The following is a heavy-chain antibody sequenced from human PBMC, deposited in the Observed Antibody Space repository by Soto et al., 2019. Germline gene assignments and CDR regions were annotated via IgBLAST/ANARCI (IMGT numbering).Heavy chain of an antibody. V-gene: IGHV1-18*04. Sequence: ASVKVSCKASGYTFTGYYMHWVRQAPGRGLEWMGWINAYNGNTNYAQKLQGRVTMTTDTSTSTAYMELRSLRSDDTAVYYCARDPKWIQLPWYYYGMDVWGQGTTVTVSS. CDR3: ARDPKWIQLPWYYYGMDV. J-gene: IGHJ6*02. D-gene: IGHD5-18*01. CDR1: GYTFTGYY. CDR2: INAYNGNT.